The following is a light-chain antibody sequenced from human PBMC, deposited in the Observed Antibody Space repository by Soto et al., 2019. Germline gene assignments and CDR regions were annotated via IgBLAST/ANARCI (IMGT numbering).Light chain of an antibody. CDR3: QQLYSYPLS. V-gene: IGKV1-9*01. Sequence: DIQLTQSPSLLSASVGDRVTITCRASEGIKTFLAWYQQKPGKAPRLLIYAVTTLQSGVPSRFSGSGAGTEFTLTISSLQPEDSATYYCQQLYSYPLSFGGGTNVAIK. J-gene: IGKJ4*01. CDR2: AVT. CDR1: EGIKTF.